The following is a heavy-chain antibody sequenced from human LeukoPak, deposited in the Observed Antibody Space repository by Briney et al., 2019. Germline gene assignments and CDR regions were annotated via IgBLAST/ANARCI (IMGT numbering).Heavy chain of an antibody. J-gene: IGHJ5*02. CDR1: GGSISSGGYY. CDR3: ARHPMTTVTRTPYNWFDP. D-gene: IGHD4-17*01. Sequence: PPQTLSLTCTVSGGSISSGGYYWSWIRQHPGKGLEWIGYIYYSGSTYYNPSLKSRVTMSVDTSKNQFSLKLSSVTAADTAVYYCARHPMTTVTRTPYNWFDPWGQGTLVTVSS. CDR2: IYYSGST. V-gene: IGHV4-31*03.